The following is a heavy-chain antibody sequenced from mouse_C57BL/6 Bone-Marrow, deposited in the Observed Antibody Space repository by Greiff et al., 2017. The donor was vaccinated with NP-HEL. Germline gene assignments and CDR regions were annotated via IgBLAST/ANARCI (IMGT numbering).Heavy chain of an antibody. CDR1: GYTFTSYW. Sequence: VQLQQPGAELVKPGASVKLSCKASGYTFTSYWMHWVKQRPGRGLEWIGRIDPSDSYTNYNQKFKGKSTLTVDKSSSTAYMQLSSLTSEDSAVYYCARPTYGSSYFYYFDYWGQGTTLTVSS. J-gene: IGHJ2*01. V-gene: IGHV1-69*01. D-gene: IGHD1-1*01. CDR2: IDPSDSYT. CDR3: ARPTYGSSYFYYFDY.